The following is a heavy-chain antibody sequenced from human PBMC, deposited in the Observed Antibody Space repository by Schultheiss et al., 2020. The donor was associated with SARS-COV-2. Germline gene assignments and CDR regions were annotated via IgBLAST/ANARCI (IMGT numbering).Heavy chain of an antibody. J-gene: IGHJ5*02. CDR3: ARVDSSGWYADWFDP. CDR1: GGSISSSSYY. D-gene: IGHD6-19*01. Sequence: ESLKISCTVSGGSISSSSYYWGWIRQPPGKGLEWIGSIYYSGSTYYNPSLKSRVTISVDTSKNQFSLKLSSVTAADTAVYYCARVDSSGWYADWFDPWGQGTLVTVSS. V-gene: IGHV4-39*07. CDR2: IYYSGST.